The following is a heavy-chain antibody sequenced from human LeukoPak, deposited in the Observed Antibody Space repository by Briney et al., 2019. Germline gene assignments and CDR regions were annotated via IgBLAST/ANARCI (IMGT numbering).Heavy chain of an antibody. CDR3: ARLLWFGESLAGYFQH. V-gene: IGHV3-7*01. Sequence: GGSLRLSCIASGFTLNNYPAMHWVRQAPGKGLEWVANIKQDGSDKYYVDSVKGRFTISRDDAKNSLYLQMNSLRAEDTAVYYCARLLWFGESLAGYFQHWGQGTLVTVSS. CDR2: IKQDGSDK. D-gene: IGHD3-10*01. CDR1: GFTLNNYP. J-gene: IGHJ1*01.